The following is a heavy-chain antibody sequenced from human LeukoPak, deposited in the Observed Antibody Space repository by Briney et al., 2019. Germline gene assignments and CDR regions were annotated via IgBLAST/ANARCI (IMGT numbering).Heavy chain of an antibody. CDR2: IYYTDTT. Sequence: SETLSLTCTVSGGSFSSRDYYWTWIRPHPGKDLEWFRNIYYTDTTSYNPSLKSRVTISIDTSKNQFSVNLGSVTAADTAVYYCARDRYGSGTYGGLGMYWYDPWGQGTLVTVSS. V-gene: IGHV4-31*03. CDR3: ARDRYGSGTYGGLGMYWYDP. CDR1: GGSFSSRDYY. D-gene: IGHD3-10*01. J-gene: IGHJ5*02.